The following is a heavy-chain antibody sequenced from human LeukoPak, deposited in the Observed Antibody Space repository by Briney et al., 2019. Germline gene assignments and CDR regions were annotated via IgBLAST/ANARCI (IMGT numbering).Heavy chain of an antibody. CDR3: SKEQAGYEMSYFDY. D-gene: IGHD5-18*01. CDR1: GFTFSSYA. J-gene: IGHJ4*02. CDR2: ISYDGSNK. V-gene: IGHV3-30-3*02. Sequence: GRSLRLSCAASGFTFSSYAMHWVRQAPGKGLEWVAVISYDGSNKYYADSVKGRFTISRDNSKNTLYLQMNSLRAEDTAVYYFSKEQAGYEMSYFDYWGQGTLVTVSS.